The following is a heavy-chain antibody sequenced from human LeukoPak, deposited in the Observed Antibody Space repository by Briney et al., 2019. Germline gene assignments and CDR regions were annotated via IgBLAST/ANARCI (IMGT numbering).Heavy chain of an antibody. Sequence: ASVKVSCKVSGYTLTELSTHWVRQAPGKGLEWMGGFDPEDGETIYAQKFQGRVTMTEDTSTDTAYMELSSLRSEDTAVYYCATFTHRRDSGLQVTIFGPTGFDPWGQGTLVTVSS. V-gene: IGHV1-24*01. CDR3: ATFTHRRDSGLQVTIFGPTGFDP. CDR2: FDPEDGET. CDR1: GYTLTELS. D-gene: IGHD3-3*01. J-gene: IGHJ5*02.